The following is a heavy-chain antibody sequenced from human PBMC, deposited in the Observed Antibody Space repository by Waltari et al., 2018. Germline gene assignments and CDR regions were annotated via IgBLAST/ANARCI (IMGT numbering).Heavy chain of an antibody. Sequence: QVQLVQSGAEVKKPGASVKVSCKASGYTFTGYSMHWVRQAPGQGLEWMGWINPNSGGTNYAQKFQGRVTMTRDTSISTAYMELSRLRSDDTAVYYCAKYTPQSSGYWGGFYYFDSWGQGTLVTVSS. D-gene: IGHD3-22*01. CDR2: INPNSGGT. J-gene: IGHJ4*02. CDR1: GYTFTGYS. V-gene: IGHV1-2*02. CDR3: AKYTPQSSGYWGGFYYFDS.